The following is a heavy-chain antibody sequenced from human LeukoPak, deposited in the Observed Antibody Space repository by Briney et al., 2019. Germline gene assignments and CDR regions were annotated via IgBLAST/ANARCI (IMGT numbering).Heavy chain of an antibody. CDR3: ARNAPRDGGYCSSTSCPPHYYMDV. J-gene: IGHJ6*03. CDR2: IYYSGST. V-gene: IGHV4-59*01. CDR1: SGSISTYY. Sequence: SETLSLTCTVSSGSISTYYWTWIRQPPGKGLEWIGYIYYSGSTNYNPSLKSRVTISVDTSKNQFSLKLSSVTAADTAVYYCARNAPRDGGYCSSTSCPPHYYMDVWGKGTTVTVSS. D-gene: IGHD2-2*01.